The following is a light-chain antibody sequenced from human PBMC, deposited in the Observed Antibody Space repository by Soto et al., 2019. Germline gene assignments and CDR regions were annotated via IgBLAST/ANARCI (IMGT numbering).Light chain of an antibody. CDR1: RSVSSN. V-gene: IGKV3-15*01. CDR2: GAS. Sequence: IVMTQSPATLSVSPGERATLSCRASRSVSSNLAWYQQKPGQAPRLLMYGASTRATGITARFSGSGSGTEFTLTINSLQSEDFAVYYCQQRSNWPITFGQGTRLEI. J-gene: IGKJ5*01. CDR3: QQRSNWPIT.